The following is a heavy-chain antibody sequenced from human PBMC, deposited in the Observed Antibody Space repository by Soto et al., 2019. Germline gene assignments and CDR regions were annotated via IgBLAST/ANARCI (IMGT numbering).Heavy chain of an antibody. Sequence: SVKVSCKAPGGAFSSYTISWVRQAPGQGLEWMGRIIPILGIANYAQKFQGRVTITADKSTSTAYMELSSLRSEDTAVYYCARDRDIAARPWYPFDYWGQGTLVTVSS. CDR1: GGAFSSYT. J-gene: IGHJ4*02. CDR2: IIPILGIA. V-gene: IGHV1-69*04. CDR3: ARDRDIAARPWYPFDY. D-gene: IGHD6-6*01.